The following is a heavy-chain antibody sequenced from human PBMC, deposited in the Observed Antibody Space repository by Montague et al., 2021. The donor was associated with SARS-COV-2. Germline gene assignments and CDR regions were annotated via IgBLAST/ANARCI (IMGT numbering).Heavy chain of an antibody. Sequence: SETLSLTCAVYGESYNPYGNSFSNYHWSWIRQSQGKGLEWIGDTKRGDTKYNPSLKSRVNISVDKSKNQISLKLTSVTAADTATYYCARGQVTVFAVLIASHAAGAIDVWGQGTTVTVS. CDR3: ARGQVTVFAVLIASHAAGAIDV. D-gene: IGHD3-3*01. J-gene: IGHJ3*01. V-gene: IGHV4-34*01. CDR2: TKRGDT. CDR1: GESYNPYGNSFSNYH.